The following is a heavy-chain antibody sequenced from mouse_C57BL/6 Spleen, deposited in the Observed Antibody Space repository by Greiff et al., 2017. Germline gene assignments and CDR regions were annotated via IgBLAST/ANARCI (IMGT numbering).Heavy chain of an antibody. V-gene: IGHV1-82*01. CDR3: ARSITTVVATDFDY. D-gene: IGHD1-1*01. Sequence: VQLQQSGPELVKPGASVKISCTASGYAFSSSWMNWVKQRPGKGLEWIGRIYPGDGDTNYNGKFKGKATLTADKSSSTAYMQRSSLTSEDSAVYFCARSITTVVATDFDYWGKGTTLTVSS. J-gene: IGHJ2*01. CDR1: GYAFSSSW. CDR2: IYPGDGDT.